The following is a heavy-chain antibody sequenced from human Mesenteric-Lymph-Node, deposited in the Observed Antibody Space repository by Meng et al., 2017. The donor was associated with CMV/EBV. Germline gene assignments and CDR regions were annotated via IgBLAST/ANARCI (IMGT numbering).Heavy chain of an antibody. V-gene: IGHV3-15*01. Sequence: GESLKISCAASGFTFSNAWMSWVRQAPGKGLEWVGRIKSKTDGGTTDYAAPVKGRFTISRDDSKNTLYLQMNSLRAEDTAVYYCAKVGYCSSTNCPRHGRFDPWGQGTLVTVSS. J-gene: IGHJ5*02. D-gene: IGHD2-2*01. CDR3: AKVGYCSSTNCPRHGRFDP. CDR1: GFTFSNAW. CDR2: IKSKTDGGTT.